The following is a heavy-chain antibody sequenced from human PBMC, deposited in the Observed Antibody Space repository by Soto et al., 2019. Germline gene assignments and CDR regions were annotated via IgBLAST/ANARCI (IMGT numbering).Heavy chain of an antibody. CDR2: INAGNGNT. J-gene: IGHJ5*02. CDR1: GYTFTSYA. CDR3: ARGAPAKVGATTHNWFVP. D-gene: IGHD1-26*01. Sequence: ASVKVSCKASGYTFTSYAMHWVRQAPGQRLEWMGWINAGNGNTKYSQKFQGRVTITRDTSASTAYMELSSLRSEDTAVYYCARGAPAKVGATTHNWFVPWGQGTLVTVSS. V-gene: IGHV1-3*01.